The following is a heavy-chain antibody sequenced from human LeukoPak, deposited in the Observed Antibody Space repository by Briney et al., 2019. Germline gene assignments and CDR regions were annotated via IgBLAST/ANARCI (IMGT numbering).Heavy chain of an antibody. CDR3: VSAVHTTTYFDQ. D-gene: IGHD2/OR15-2a*01. Sequence: GESLQISCKAYGYTITTLWIGWVRQMPGEGLEWLGLIHLVDSYTSYIPSSFQGQVTISADKSISTAYLQWSSLKASDTALYYCVSAVHTTTYFDQWGQGILVTVSS. CDR1: GYTITTLW. V-gene: IGHV5-51*01. CDR2: IHLVDSYT. J-gene: IGHJ4*02.